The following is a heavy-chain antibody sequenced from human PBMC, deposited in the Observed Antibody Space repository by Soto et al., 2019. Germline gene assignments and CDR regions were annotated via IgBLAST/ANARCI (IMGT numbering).Heavy chain of an antibody. V-gene: IGHV1-69*01. CDR1: GGTFSNNA. D-gene: IGHD3-10*01. Sequence: QVQLVQSGAEVKKPGSSVKVSCKASGGTFSNNAISWVRQAPGQGLEWMGGIIPMFSTPNYAQKLQGRVTITADESTSTAYMELSSLKSEDTAVYYCARGVYGSGSYYNDYWGQGTPVTVSS. J-gene: IGHJ4*02. CDR3: ARGVYGSGSYYNDY. CDR2: IIPMFSTP.